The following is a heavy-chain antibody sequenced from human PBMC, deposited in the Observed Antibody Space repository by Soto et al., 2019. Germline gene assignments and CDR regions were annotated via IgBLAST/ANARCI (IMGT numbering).Heavy chain of an antibody. V-gene: IGHV3-30*18. Sequence: GGSLRLSCAASGFTFSSYGMHWVRQAPGKGLEWVAVISYDGINKYYADSVKGRFTISRDNSKNTLYLQMNSLRAEDTAAYYCAKEYYGNFDYWGQGTLVTVSS. CDR2: ISYDGINK. D-gene: IGHD4-17*01. J-gene: IGHJ4*02. CDR3: AKEYYGNFDY. CDR1: GFTFSSYG.